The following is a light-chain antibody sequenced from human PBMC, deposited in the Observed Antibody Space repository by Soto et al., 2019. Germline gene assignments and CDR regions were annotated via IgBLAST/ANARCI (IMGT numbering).Light chain of an antibody. J-gene: IGLJ1*01. CDR1: SSDVGGYNY. CDR3: SSYTSSSSPYV. Sequence: LTQPASVSGSPGQSITISCTGTSSDVGGYNYVSWYQQHPGKAPKLMIYEVSNRPSGVSNRFSGSKSGNTASLTISGLQAEDEADYYCSSYTSSSSPYVFGTGTKVTVL. V-gene: IGLV2-14*01. CDR2: EVS.